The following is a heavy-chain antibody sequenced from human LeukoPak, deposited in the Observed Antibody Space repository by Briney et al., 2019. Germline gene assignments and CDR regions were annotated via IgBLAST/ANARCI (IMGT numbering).Heavy chain of an antibody. D-gene: IGHD2-15*01. J-gene: IGHJ6*02. V-gene: IGHV3-21*01. CDR2: ISSSSSYI. CDR1: GFSFSSYS. CDR3: ARDRVGYCSGGSCYGYYYGMDV. Sequence: GGSLRLSCAASGFSFSSYSMNWVRQAPGKGLEWVSSISSSSSYIYYADSVKGRFTISRDNAKNSLYLQMNSLRAEDTAVYYCARDRVGYCSGGSCYGYYYGMDVWGQGTTVTVSS.